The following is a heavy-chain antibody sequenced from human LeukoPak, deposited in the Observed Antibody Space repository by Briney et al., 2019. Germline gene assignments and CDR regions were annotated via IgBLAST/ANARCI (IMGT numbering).Heavy chain of an antibody. Sequence: GGSLRLSCAASGFTFSSYGMHWVRQAPGKGLEWVAFIRNDESNKYYADSVKGRFTISRDYSKNTLYLQMNSLRAEDTAVYYCAKDRDMTTVTGPDYWGREPWSPSPQ. CDR3: AKDRDMTTVTGPDY. CDR1: GFTFSSYG. J-gene: IGHJ4*02. D-gene: IGHD4-17*01. CDR2: IRNDESNK. V-gene: IGHV3-30*02.